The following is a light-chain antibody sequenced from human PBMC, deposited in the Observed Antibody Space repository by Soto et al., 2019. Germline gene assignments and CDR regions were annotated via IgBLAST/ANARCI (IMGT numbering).Light chain of an antibody. CDR2: GAS. Sequence: EIVLTQSPGTLSLSPGERATLSCRASQSVSSSYLAWYQQKPGQAPRLLIYGASSRATGIPDMFSGSGSGTDFTLTISRLEAEFFAVYYCQQYGSSYTFGQGTKLEIK. CDR1: QSVSSSY. V-gene: IGKV3-20*01. CDR3: QQYGSSYT. J-gene: IGKJ2*01.